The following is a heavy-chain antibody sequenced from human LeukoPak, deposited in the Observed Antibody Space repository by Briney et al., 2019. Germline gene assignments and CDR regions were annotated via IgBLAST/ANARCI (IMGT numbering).Heavy chain of an antibody. J-gene: IGHJ5*02. Sequence: PSETLSLTCAVYGGSFSGYYWSWIRQPPGKGLEWIGEINHSGSTNYNPSLKSRVTISVDTSKNQSSLKLSSVTAADTAVYYCARDRAHCSSTSCLNWFDPWGQGTLVTVSS. CDR2: INHSGST. V-gene: IGHV4-34*01. CDR3: ARDRAHCSSTSCLNWFDP. CDR1: GGSFSGYY. D-gene: IGHD2-2*01.